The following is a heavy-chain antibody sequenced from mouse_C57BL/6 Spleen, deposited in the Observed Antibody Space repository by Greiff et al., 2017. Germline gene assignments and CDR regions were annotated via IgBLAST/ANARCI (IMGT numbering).Heavy chain of an antibody. Sequence: EVQRVESGGGLVKPGGSLKLSCAASGFTFSSYTMSWVRQTPEKRLAWVATISGGGGNTYYPDSVTGRFTISSDNAKNTLYLQMSSLRSEDTALYYCARAYDYDEGFAYWGQGTLVTVSA. J-gene: IGHJ3*01. CDR3: ARAYDYDEGFAY. CDR1: GFTFSSYT. D-gene: IGHD2-4*01. CDR2: ISGGGGNT. V-gene: IGHV5-9*01.